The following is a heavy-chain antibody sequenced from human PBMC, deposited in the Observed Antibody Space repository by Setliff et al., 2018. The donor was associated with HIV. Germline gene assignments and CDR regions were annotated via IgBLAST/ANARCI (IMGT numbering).Heavy chain of an antibody. D-gene: IGHD3-22*01. CDR3: ARVQYFNSGGYWATIRHYYYMDV. V-gene: IGHV4-34*01. CDR1: GGSISSYY. Sequence: PSETLSLTCTVSGGSISSYYWSCIRQPPGKGLEWIGEIDHSGNTNYNPSLKSRVTISVDTSKNHFSLRLSSVTAADTAVYYCARVQYFNSGGYWATIRHYYYMDVWGKGTAVTVSS. J-gene: IGHJ6*03. CDR2: IDHSGNT.